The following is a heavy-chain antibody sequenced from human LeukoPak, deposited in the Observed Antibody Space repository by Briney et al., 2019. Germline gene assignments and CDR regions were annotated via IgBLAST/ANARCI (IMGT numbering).Heavy chain of an antibody. Sequence: GGSLRLSCAASGLTFSRYGMHWVRQAPGKGLEWVAVISYDGTNKYYADSVKGRLTISRDNAKNTLYLQMNSLRAEDTAVYYCARDRYVYSLDYWGQGTLVTVSS. J-gene: IGHJ4*02. D-gene: IGHD2-8*01. CDR2: ISYDGTNK. CDR1: GLTFSRYG. V-gene: IGHV3-30*03. CDR3: ARDRYVYSLDY.